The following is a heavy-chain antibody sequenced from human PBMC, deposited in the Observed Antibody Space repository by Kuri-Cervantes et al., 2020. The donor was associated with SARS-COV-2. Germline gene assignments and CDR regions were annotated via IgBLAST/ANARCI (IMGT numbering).Heavy chain of an antibody. D-gene: IGHD6-13*01. Sequence: KVSCKGSGYSFTSYWISWVRQLPGKGLEWMGRIDPSDSYTNYSPSCQGHVTISADKSISTAYLQWSSLKASDTAMYYRARRLAAGVDYWGQGTLVTVSS. CDR1: GYSFTSYW. CDR3: ARRLAAGVDY. J-gene: IGHJ4*02. V-gene: IGHV5-10-1*01. CDR2: IDPSDSYT.